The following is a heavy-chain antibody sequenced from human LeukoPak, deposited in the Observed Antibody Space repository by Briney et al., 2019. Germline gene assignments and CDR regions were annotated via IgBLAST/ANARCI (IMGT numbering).Heavy chain of an antibody. V-gene: IGHV3-21*01. D-gene: IGHD2-8*01. CDR2: ISSSSSYI. Sequence: GGSLRLPCAASGFTFSSYSMNWVRQAPGKGLEWVSSISSSSSYIYCADSVKGRFTISRDNAKNSLYLQMNSLRAEDTAVYYCARKWGRQGGDYWGQGTLVTVSS. J-gene: IGHJ4*02. CDR1: GFTFSSYS. CDR3: ARKWGRQGGDY.